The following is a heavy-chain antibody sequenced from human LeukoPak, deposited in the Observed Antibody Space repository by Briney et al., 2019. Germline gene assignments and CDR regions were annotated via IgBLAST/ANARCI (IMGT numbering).Heavy chain of an antibody. CDR2: INPNSGGT. J-gene: IGHJ4*02. CDR3: ARSRVWGSYRYTFDY. D-gene: IGHD3-16*02. CDR1: GYTSTGYY. Sequence: ASVKVSCKASGYTSTGYYMHWVRQAHGQGLEWMGWINPNSGGTNYAQKFQGRVTMTRDTSISTAYMELSRLRSDDTAVYYCARSRVWGSYRYTFDYWGQGTLVTVSS. V-gene: IGHV1-2*02.